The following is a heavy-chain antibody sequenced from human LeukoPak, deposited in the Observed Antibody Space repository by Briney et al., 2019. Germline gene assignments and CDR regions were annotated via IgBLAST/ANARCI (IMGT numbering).Heavy chain of an antibody. J-gene: IGHJ3*02. CDR3: ATRVTAGSYEFFDI. Sequence: GGSLRLSCAASGFIFRSFSMTWVRQAPGKGLEWVAAISSTSNHRYYADSVKGRFTISRDNDKSSLFLQMNSLRAEDTAVYYCATRVTAGSYEFFDIWGQGTMVTVSS. V-gene: IGHV3-21*06. D-gene: IGHD6-13*01. CDR2: ISSTSNHR. CDR1: GFIFRSFS.